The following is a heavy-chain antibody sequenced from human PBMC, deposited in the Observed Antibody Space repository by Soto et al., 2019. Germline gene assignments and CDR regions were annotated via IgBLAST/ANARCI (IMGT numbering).Heavy chain of an antibody. V-gene: IGHV1-18*01. CDR1: GYTFTSYG. CDR3: SRVDPGETSPFDH. D-gene: IGHD3-10*01. Sequence: ASVKVSCKASGYTFTSYGISWVRQAPGQGLEWMGWITPYNGNTNYAQKLQGRVTMTRDTSTSTVYMEVSSLRSEDTAVYYCSRVDPGETSPFDHWGQGTLVTVSS. J-gene: IGHJ4*02. CDR2: ITPYNGNT.